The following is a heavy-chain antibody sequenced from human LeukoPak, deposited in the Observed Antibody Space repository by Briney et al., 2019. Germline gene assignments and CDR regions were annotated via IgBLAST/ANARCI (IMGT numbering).Heavy chain of an antibody. J-gene: IGHJ5*02. CDR2: INPNSGGT. CDR1: GYTFTGYY. Sequence: ASVKVSCKASGYTFTGYYMHWVRQAPGQGLEWMGWINPNSGGTNYAQKFQGRVTMTRDTSISTAYMELSRLRSDDTAVYYCARGGLIAARQKWWFDPWGQGTLVTVSS. CDR3: ARGGLIAARQKWWFDP. D-gene: IGHD6-6*01. V-gene: IGHV1-2*02.